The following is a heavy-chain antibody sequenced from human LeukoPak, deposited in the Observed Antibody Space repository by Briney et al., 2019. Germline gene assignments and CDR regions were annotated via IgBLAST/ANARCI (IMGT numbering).Heavy chain of an antibody. D-gene: IGHD2-21*02. CDR2: INHSGST. V-gene: IGHV4-34*01. CDR1: GGSFSGYY. J-gene: IGHJ6*02. CDR3: ARVAQVTPARSYYYYGMDV. Sequence: TPSETLSLTCAVYGGSFSGYYWSWIRQPPGKGLEWIGEINHSGSTNYNPSLKSRVTISVDTSKNQFSLKLSSVTAADTAVYYCARVAQVTPARSYYYYGMDVWGQGTTVTVSS.